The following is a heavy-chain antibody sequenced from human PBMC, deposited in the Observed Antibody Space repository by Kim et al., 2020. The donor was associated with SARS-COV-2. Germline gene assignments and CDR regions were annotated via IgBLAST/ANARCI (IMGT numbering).Heavy chain of an antibody. V-gene: IGHV3-15*01. CDR1: GFSFSDAW. CDR2: IISEAAGGTT. D-gene: IGHD3-16*01. CDR3: TTDPGDAYGFGPGF. J-gene: IGHJ4*02. Sequence: GGSLRLSCVASGFSFSDAWMSWVRQAPGKGLEWVGRIISEAAGGTTAYAAPVRGRFTISRDDSENTAYLEMDSLKIEDTAVYYCTTDPGDAYGFGPGFWGKGAPVTVSS.